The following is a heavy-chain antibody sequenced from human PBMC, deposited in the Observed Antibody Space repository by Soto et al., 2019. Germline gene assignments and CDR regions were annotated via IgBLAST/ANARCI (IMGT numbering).Heavy chain of an antibody. CDR3: ARYHFGGYAFDP. Sequence: PGGSLRLSCVGSGFIFSENLMSWVRQAPGKGLEWVANIKQDGSERRYADSVEGRFSISRDNAKNSLYLQMNSLVVEDTATYYCARYHFGGYAFDPWGQGT. J-gene: IGHJ5*02. CDR1: GFIFSENL. V-gene: IGHV3-7*04. D-gene: IGHD2-2*01. CDR2: IKQDGSER.